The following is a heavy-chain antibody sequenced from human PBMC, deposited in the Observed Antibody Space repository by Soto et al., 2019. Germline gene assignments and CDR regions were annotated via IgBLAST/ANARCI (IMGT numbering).Heavy chain of an antibody. CDR2: ISGSGSST. CDR3: AKDRIGVAVAVD. CDR1: GFSFSSYG. V-gene: IGHV3-23*01. J-gene: IGHJ4*02. D-gene: IGHD6-19*01. Sequence: GGSLRLSCAASGFSFSSYGMSWVRQAPGKGLEWVSAISGSGSSTYYADSVEGRFTISRDNSKNTLYLQVSSLRAEDTAVYYCAKDRIGVAVAVDWGQGTLVTVSS.